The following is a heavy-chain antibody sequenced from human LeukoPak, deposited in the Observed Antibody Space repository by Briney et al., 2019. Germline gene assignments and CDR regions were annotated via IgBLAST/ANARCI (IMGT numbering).Heavy chain of an antibody. CDR3: AKVHSGTYYDYFDY. Sequence: AGGSLRLSCAASGFTFSSYAMSWVRQAPGEGLEWVSHISGSGGSTYYADSVKGRFTISRDNSKNTVYLQMNSLRAEDTAVYYCAKVHSGTYYDYFDYWGQGTLVTVSS. CDR2: ISGSGGST. D-gene: IGHD1-26*01. J-gene: IGHJ4*02. CDR1: GFTFSSYA. V-gene: IGHV3-23*01.